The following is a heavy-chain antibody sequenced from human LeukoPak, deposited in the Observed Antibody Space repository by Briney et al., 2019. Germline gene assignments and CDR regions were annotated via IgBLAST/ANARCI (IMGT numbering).Heavy chain of an antibody. D-gene: IGHD2-2*01. CDR1: GYTFTGYY. CDR3: ARDAAIVVVTADDKYFQH. Sequence: ASVKVSCKASGYTFTGYYMHWVRQAPGQGLEWMGWINPNSGGTNYAQKFQGRVTMTRDTSISTAYIELSRLRSDDTAVYYCARDAAIVVVTADDKYFQHWGQGTLVTVSS. CDR2: INPNSGGT. V-gene: IGHV1-2*02. J-gene: IGHJ1*01.